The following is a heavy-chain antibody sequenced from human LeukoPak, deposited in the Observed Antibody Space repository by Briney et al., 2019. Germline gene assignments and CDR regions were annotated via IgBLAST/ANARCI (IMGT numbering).Heavy chain of an antibody. V-gene: IGHV3-66*01. CDR3: ARDLAVAGTRTFDY. J-gene: IGHJ4*02. Sequence: GGSLRLSCAASGFTVSSNYMSWVRQAPGKGLEWVSVIYSCGSTYYADSVKGRFTISRDNSKNTLHLQMNSLRPEDTAVYYCARDLAVAGTRTFDYWGQGTLVTVSS. CDR1: GFTVSSNY. CDR2: IYSCGST. D-gene: IGHD6-19*01.